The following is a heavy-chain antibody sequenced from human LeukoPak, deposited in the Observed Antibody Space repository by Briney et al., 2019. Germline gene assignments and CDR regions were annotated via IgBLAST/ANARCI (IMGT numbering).Heavy chain of an antibody. Sequence: GGSLRLSCAASGFTFSSYGMHWVRQAPGKGLEWVAVIWFDGSNKFYRDSVRGRFTISRDDSKNTLYLQMHSLRVEDTAVYYCARGGLEPVDFWGQGTLVTVSS. J-gene: IGHJ4*02. CDR2: IWFDGSNK. V-gene: IGHV3-33*01. D-gene: IGHD1-1*01. CDR1: GFTFSSYG. CDR3: ARGGLEPVDF.